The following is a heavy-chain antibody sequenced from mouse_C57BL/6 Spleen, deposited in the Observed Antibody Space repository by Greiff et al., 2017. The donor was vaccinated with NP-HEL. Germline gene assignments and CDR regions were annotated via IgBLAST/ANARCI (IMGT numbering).Heavy chain of an antibody. J-gene: IGHJ2*01. CDR1: GFTFSSYG. V-gene: IGHV5-6*01. D-gene: IGHD1-1*01. Sequence: EVQGVESGGDLVKPGGSLKLSCAASGFTFSSYGMSWVRQTPDKRLEWVATISSGGSYTYYPDSVKGRFTISRDNAKNTLYLQMSSLKSEDTAMYYCAREWVTTVVATGFDYWGQGTTLTVSS. CDR3: AREWVTTVVATGFDY. CDR2: ISSGGSYT.